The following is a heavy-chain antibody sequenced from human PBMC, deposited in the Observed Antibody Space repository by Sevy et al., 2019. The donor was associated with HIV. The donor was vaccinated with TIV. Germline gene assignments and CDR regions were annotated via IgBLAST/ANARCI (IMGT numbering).Heavy chain of an antibody. V-gene: IGHV3-7*01. J-gene: IGHJ4*02. D-gene: IGHD3-16*01. CDR2: IKADGSDK. CDR1: GFTFSANW. Sequence: GESRRLSCAASGFTFSANWMNWVRQAPGKGLEWVANIKADGSDKHYVDSVEGRFTISRDNAKNLLFLQMNSLRVEDTAVYYCAHETFGRFESWGQGTLVTVSS. CDR3: AHETFGRFES.